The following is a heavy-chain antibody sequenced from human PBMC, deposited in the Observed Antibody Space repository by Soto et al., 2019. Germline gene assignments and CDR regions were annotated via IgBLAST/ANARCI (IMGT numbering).Heavy chain of an antibody. V-gene: IGHV4-59*03. CDR3: ARSPPPTRFLVLWFDP. Sequence: SETLSLTCTVSGGFISTYFWSWIRQVPGKGPEWIGYIFYNGTTNYNPSLKSRVTMSVDTSKNQFSLKLNSVTAADTAVYYCARSPPPTRFLVLWFDPWGPGTQVTVSS. CDR2: IFYNGTT. CDR1: GGFISTYF. D-gene: IGHD3-3*01. J-gene: IGHJ5*02.